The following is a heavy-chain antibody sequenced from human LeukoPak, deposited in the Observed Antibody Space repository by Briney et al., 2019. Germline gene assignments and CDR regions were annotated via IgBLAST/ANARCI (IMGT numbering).Heavy chain of an antibody. CDR2: IYTSGST. V-gene: IGHV4-61*02. CDR1: GGSISSGSYY. Sequence: SQTLSLTCTVSGGSISSGSYYWSWIRQPAGKGLEWIGRIYTSGSTNYNPSLKSRVTISVDTSKNQFSLRLSSVTAADTAVYYCAREVGSSWSRGFDYWGQGTLVTVSS. D-gene: IGHD6-13*01. J-gene: IGHJ4*02. CDR3: AREVGSSWSRGFDY.